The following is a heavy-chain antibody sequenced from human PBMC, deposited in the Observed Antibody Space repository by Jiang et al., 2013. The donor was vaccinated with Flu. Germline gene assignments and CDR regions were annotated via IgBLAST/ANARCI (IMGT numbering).Heavy chain of an antibody. D-gene: IGHD6-19*01. V-gene: IGHV3-43*01. Sequence: QLVESGGVVVQPGGSLRLSCAASGFTFDDYSMHWVRQAPGKGLEWVALITWNGGGTYYADSVKGRFTISRDNSKNTLYLQMNSLRVEDTALYYCAKDREESAVAGPFDYWGQGTLVTVSP. J-gene: IGHJ4*02. CDR3: AKDREESAVAGPFDY. CDR1: GFTFDDYS. CDR2: ITWNGGGT.